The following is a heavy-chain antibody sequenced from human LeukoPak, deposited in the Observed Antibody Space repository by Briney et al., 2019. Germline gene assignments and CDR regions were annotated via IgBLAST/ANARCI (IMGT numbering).Heavy chain of an antibody. CDR1: GFTFSSYY. J-gene: IGHJ4*02. CDR2: ISSSSSYM. D-gene: IGHD6-19*01. V-gene: IGHV3-21*01. CDR3: ARDRGSGWHTFDY. Sequence: PGGALRLSLAASGFTFSSYYMSWGRPAPGKGLEWGSSISSSSSYMFYADSVRGRFTISRDNAKNSLYLQMNSLRAEDTAVYYCARDRGSGWHTFDYWGQGTLVTVSS.